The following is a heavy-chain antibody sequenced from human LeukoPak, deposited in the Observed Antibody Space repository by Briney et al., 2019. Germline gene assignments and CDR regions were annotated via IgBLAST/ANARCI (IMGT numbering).Heavy chain of an antibody. CDR3: ACLRGPSDY. V-gene: IGHV3-21*01. Sequence: GGSLRLSCTASGFTFINYSMNWVRQAPGKGLEWVSSISTNSAFIYYADSVRGRFTISRDNTKNSLYLQMDSLTADDTAVYSCACLRGPSDYWGQGTLVTVSS. J-gene: IGHJ4*02. D-gene: IGHD4-17*01. CDR2: ISTNSAFI. CDR1: GFTFINYS.